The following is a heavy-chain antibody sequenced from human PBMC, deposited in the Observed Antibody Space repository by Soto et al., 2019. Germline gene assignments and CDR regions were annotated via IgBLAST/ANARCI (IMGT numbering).Heavy chain of an antibody. D-gene: IGHD3-22*01. J-gene: IGHJ4*02. CDR3: EKLTMLVVVINSSDY. Sequence: GGSLRLSCAASGFTFSSYAMSWVRQAPGKGLEWVSAISGSGGSTYYADSVKGRFTISRDNSKNTLYLQMNSLRAEDTAVYYCEKLTMLVVVINSSDYWGQGTLVTVYS. CDR2: ISGSGGST. V-gene: IGHV3-23*01. CDR1: GFTFSSYA.